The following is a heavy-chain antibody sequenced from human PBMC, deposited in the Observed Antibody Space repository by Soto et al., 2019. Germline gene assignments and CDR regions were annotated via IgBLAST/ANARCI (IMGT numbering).Heavy chain of an antibody. J-gene: IGHJ4*02. CDR2: ISGSGDST. CDR1: GFTFSSVA. V-gene: IGHV3-23*01. CDR3: AKDSLTPGY. Sequence: SLRLSFSGSGFTFSSVAMTWVRQAPGQGLEWVSSISGSGDSTYYADSVKGRFTISRDNSKNTLYLQMNSLRAEDTAVYYCAKDSLTPGYWGQGTLVPVSS.